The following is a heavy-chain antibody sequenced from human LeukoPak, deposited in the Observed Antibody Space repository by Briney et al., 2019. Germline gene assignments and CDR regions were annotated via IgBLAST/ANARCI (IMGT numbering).Heavy chain of an antibody. V-gene: IGHV4-59*01. CDR1: GGSISSYY. CDR2: IYYSGST. Sequence: SETLSRTCTVSGGSISSYYWSWIRQPPGKGGEGRGYIYYSGSTNYNPSLNSRVTISVDTSKNQFSLKLNSVTAADTAVYYCARGTSSIDYWGQGTLVNVSS. J-gene: IGHJ4*02. CDR3: ARGTSSIDY. D-gene: IGHD1-14*01.